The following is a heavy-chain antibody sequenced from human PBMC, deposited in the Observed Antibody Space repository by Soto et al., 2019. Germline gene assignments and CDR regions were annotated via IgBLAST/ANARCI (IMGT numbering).Heavy chain of an antibody. CDR2: IRSKAYGATT. CDR1: GFTFGDYT. J-gene: IGHJ6*02. CDR3: ARDIASSDYDDFYGMDG. V-gene: IGHV3-49*03. Sequence: PGGSLRLSCVASGFTFGDYTMSWFRQAPGGGLEWVSFIRSKAYGATTEYAASVKGRFTISRDDSKSIAYLQMNSLKSEDTAVYYCARDIASSDYDDFYGMDGWGQGPTVTF. D-gene: IGHD4-17*01.